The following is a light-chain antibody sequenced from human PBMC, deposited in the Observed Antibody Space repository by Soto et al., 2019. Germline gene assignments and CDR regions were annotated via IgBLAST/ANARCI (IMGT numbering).Light chain of an antibody. J-gene: IGKJ1*01. CDR2: DAS. Sequence: DIQFTQTPSFRSASLGDRVTITCRASQSISSWLAWYQQKPGKAPKLLIYDASSLESGVPSRFSGSGSGTEFTLTISSLQPDDFATYYCQQYNSYSGTFGQGTKVDIK. CDR1: QSISSW. V-gene: IGKV1-5*01. CDR3: QQYNSYSGT.